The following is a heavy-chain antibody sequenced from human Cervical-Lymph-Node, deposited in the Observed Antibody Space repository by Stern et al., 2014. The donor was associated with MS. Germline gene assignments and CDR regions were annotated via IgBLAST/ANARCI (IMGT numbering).Heavy chain of an antibody. CDR3: ARVSYDFWSGYYPFDY. CDR1: GGSIRSGGSY. J-gene: IGHJ4*02. Sequence: QVQLVQSGPGLVKPSQTLSLPCTVSGGSIRSGGSYWSWIRQHPGKGLEWIGYIYYSGSTYSDPYIKSRVAISVETSKNQFSLKLSSVTAADTAVYYCARVSYDFWSGYYPFDYWGQGTLVTVSS. V-gene: IGHV4-31*03. D-gene: IGHD3-3*01. CDR2: IYYSGST.